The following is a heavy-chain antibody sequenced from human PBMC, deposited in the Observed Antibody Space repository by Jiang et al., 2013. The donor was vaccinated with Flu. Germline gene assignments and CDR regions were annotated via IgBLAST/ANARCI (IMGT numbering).Heavy chain of an antibody. CDR3: ASGYSPNRLYSSGWFDY. V-gene: IGHV3-74*01. D-gene: IGHD6-19*01. CDR2: ISVDGSST. Sequence: GLVWVSHISVDGSSTSNADSVKGRFTISRDNAKNTLYLQMNSLRAEDTAVYFCASGYSPNRLYSSGWFDYWGQGTLVTVSS. J-gene: IGHJ4*02.